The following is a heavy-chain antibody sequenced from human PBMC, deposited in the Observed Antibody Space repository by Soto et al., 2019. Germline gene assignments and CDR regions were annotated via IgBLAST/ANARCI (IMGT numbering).Heavy chain of an antibody. CDR1: GFIFSSYA. V-gene: IGHV3-33*01. Sequence: GGSLRLSCAASGFIFSSYAMHWVRQAPGKGLEWVALIWYDGSNENYADSVKGRFTIYRDNSENTLYLQMNSLRAEDTAVYYCATDSTGTPSGVEYWGQGTMVTVYS. CDR3: ATDSTGTPSGVEY. CDR2: IWYDGSNE. D-gene: IGHD1-7*01. J-gene: IGHJ4*02.